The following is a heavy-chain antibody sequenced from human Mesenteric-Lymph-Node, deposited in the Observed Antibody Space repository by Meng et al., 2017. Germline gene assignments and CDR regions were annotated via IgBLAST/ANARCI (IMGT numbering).Heavy chain of an antibody. CDR1: GYTFTSYA. CDR3: ARDHSSSWNKYYFDY. D-gene: IGHD6-13*01. Sequence: ASVKVFCKASGYTFTSYAMHWVRQAPGQRLEWMGWINAGNGNTKYSQKFQGRVTITRDTSASTAYMELSSLRSEDTAVYYCARDHSSSWNKYYFDYGGQGTLVTVSS. J-gene: IGHJ4*02. V-gene: IGHV1-3*01. CDR2: INAGNGNT.